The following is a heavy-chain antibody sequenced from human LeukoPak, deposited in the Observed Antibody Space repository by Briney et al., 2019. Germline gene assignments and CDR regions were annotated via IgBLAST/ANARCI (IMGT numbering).Heavy chain of an antibody. CDR3: ARDGYYYDSSGYYYDTPLDY. J-gene: IGHJ4*02. CDR2: MNPNSGNT. D-gene: IGHD3-22*01. CDR1: GYTFTSYD. V-gene: IGHV1-8*01. Sequence: ASVKVSCKASGYTFTSYDINWVRQATGQGLEWMGWMNPNSGNTGYAQKFQGRVTMTRNTSISTAYMELSSLRSEDTAVYYCARDGYYYDSSGYYYDTPLDYWGQGTLVTVSS.